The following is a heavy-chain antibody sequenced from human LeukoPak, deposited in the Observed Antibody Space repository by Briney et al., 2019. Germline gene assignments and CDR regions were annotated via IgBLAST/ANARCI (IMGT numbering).Heavy chain of an antibody. Sequence: ASVKVSCKASGYTFTSYGISWVRQAPGQGLEWMGIINPSGGTTIYAQKFQGRVTMTRDTSTSTVYMELSCLRSEDTAVYYCARQRGGQYEDAFDIWGQGTVVTVSS. CDR2: INPSGGTT. CDR3: ARQRGGQYEDAFDI. CDR1: GYTFTSYG. J-gene: IGHJ3*02. D-gene: IGHD2-8*01. V-gene: IGHV1-46*01.